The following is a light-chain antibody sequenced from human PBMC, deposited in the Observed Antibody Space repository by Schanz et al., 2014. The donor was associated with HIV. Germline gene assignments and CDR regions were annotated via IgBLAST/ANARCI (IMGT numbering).Light chain of an antibody. Sequence: QSALTQPASVSGSPGQSITISCTGTTSDVGSYNLVSWYQQHPRKAPKLMIYEVSKRPSGVSNRFSGSKSGNTASLTISGLQAEDEADYYCSSYTGSSSVIFGGGTKLTVL. CDR2: EVS. CDR3: SSYTGSSSVI. CDR1: TSDVGSYNL. J-gene: IGLJ2*01. V-gene: IGLV2-14*02.